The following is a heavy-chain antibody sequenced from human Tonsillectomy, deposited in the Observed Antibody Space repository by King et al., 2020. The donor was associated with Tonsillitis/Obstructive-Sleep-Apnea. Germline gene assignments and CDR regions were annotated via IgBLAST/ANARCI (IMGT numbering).Heavy chain of an antibody. CDR2: IFYSGST. CDR3: ARDHCSSTSCYGNYYYMDV. CDR1: GGSISSYY. D-gene: IGHD2-2*01. J-gene: IGHJ6*03. V-gene: IGHV4-59*01. Sequence: QLQESGPGLVKPSETLSLTCTVSGGSISSYYWSWIRQPPGKGLEWIGYIFYSGSTNYNPSLKSRVTISVDTSKNQFSLKLSSVTAADTAVYYWARDHCSSTSCYGNYYYMDVWGKGTTVTVSS.